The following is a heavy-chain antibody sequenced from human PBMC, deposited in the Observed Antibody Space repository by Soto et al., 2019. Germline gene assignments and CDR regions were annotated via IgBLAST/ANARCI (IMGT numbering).Heavy chain of an antibody. CDR2: MNPKSGNT. CDR1: GYTFTNYD. D-gene: IGHD4-17*01. Sequence: QVQLVQSGAEVKKPGASVKVSCKASGYTFTNYDINWVRQATGQGLEWMGWMNPKSGNTGYAQQFQGRVIMTRSTPISKAYMELSSLRSEDTAVYYCVRVYGEIDYWGQGTLVTVSS. J-gene: IGHJ4*02. V-gene: IGHV1-8*01. CDR3: VRVYGEIDY.